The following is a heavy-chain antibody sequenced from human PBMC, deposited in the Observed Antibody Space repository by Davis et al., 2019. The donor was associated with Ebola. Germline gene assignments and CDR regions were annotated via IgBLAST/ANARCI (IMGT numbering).Heavy chain of an antibody. CDR3: ARGSRYWYFDL. Sequence: GESLKISCSASGFIFSTYVMSWVRLAPGKGLEWVSTYGTSADTYYADSVKGRFTISRDNAKNSLYLQMNSLRAEDTAVYYCARGSRYWYFDLWGRGTLVTVSS. CDR1: GFIFSTYV. CDR2: YGTSADT. V-gene: IGHV3-69-1*01. J-gene: IGHJ2*01.